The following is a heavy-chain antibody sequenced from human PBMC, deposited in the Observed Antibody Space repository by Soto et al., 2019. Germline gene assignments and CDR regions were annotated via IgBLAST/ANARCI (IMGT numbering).Heavy chain of an antibody. CDR1: GYTFTSYD. J-gene: IGHJ4*02. CDR2: MNPNSGNT. CDR3: ARVWGSGAARPRFGY. D-gene: IGHD6-6*01. Sequence: ASVKVSCKASGYTFTSYDISWVRQATGQGLEWMGWMNPNSGNTGYAQKFQGRVTMTRNTSISTAYMGLSSLRSEDTAVYYCARVWGSGAARPRFGYWGQGTLVTVSS. V-gene: IGHV1-8*01.